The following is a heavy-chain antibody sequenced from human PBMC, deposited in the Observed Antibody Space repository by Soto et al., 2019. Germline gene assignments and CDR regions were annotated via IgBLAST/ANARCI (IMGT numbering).Heavy chain of an antibody. Sequence: EVQMLESGGGLVQPGGFLRLSCAASGFTFSSYAMSWVRQAPGKGLELVSSISGSGGSTYYAESVKGRFTISRDKSKSTLYLQMNSLRAEDTAVYYCAKDRWDCSGGRCARGFDNCGQGTLVTVSS. D-gene: IGHD2-15*01. CDR2: ISGSGGST. J-gene: IGHJ4*02. CDR1: GFTFSSYA. V-gene: IGHV3-23*01. CDR3: AKDRWDCSGGRCARGFDN.